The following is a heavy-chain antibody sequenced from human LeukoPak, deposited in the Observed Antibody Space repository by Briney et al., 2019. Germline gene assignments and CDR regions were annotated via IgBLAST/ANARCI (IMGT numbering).Heavy chain of an antibody. J-gene: IGHJ4*02. CDR2: IKQDGSDK. CDR3: AREMVAVAGAIDY. D-gene: IGHD6-19*01. CDR1: GFTFSSYC. Sequence: GGSLRLSCAASGFTFSSYCMSWVRQAPGKGLEWVANIKQDGSDKYYVDSVKGRFTISRDNVKNSLYLQMNSLRVEDTAVYYCAREMVAVAGAIDYWGQGTLVTVSS. V-gene: IGHV3-7*01.